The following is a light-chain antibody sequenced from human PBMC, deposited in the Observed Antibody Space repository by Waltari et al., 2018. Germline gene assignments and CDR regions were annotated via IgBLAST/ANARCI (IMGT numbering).Light chain of an antibody. CDR3: QTWGAGFQI. CDR1: SGHSSYSSYS. V-gene: IGLV4-69*01. J-gene: IGLJ2*01. Sequence: QLVLTQSPSASASLGDSVKLTCTLSSGHSSYSSYSIAWHQQQPGKGPRFLMKLNSDGSHKGGDGIPYRFSGSSSGAERYLTISSLQSADEADYYCQTWGAGFQIFGGGTKLAVL. CDR2: LNSDGSH.